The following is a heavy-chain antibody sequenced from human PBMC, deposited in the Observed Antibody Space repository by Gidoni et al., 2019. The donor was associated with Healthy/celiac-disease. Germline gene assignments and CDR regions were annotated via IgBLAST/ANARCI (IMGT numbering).Heavy chain of an antibody. J-gene: IGHJ5*02. CDR3: ARVWCLAQGWCDP. V-gene: IGHV1-18*01. CDR1: GYLFTSYG. D-gene: IGHD2-21*02. Sequence: QVQLVQSGAEVKKPGASVKVSCKASGYLFTSYGSSWVLQAPGQGLEWKGWLSAYNGNTNYAQKLQGRVNMTTNTSTSTAYMELRGRRSDDTAVYYCARVWCLAQGWCDPWGQGTLVTVSS. CDR2: LSAYNGNT.